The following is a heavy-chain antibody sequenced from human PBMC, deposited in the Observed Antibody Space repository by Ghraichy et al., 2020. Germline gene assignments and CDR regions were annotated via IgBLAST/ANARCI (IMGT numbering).Heavy chain of an antibody. CDR1: GGSVSSYY. CDR2: IYHSGTT. J-gene: IGHJ4*02. V-gene: IGHV4-59*02. CDR3: ARGVYCGGNCHHYDS. Sequence: TLSLTCTVSGGSVSSYYWTWIRQPPGRGLEWIGYIYHSGTTNYNSSLKSRVTISIDTSNNQFSLRLSSVSAADTAVYYCARGVYCGGNCHHYDSWGQGTLVTVSS. D-gene: IGHD2-21*01.